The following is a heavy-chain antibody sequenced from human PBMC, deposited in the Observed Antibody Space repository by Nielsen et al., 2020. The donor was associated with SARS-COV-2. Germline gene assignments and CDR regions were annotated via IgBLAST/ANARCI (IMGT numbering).Heavy chain of an antibody. CDR2: IYYSGST. D-gene: IGHD6-19*01. V-gene: IGHV4-39*01. Sequence: SETLSLTCTVSGGSISSGGYYWSWIRQHPGKGLEWIGYIYYSGSTYYNPSLKSRVTISVDTSKNQFSLKLSSVTAADTAVYYCARHGPPLPDIAVAGTGFDYWGQGTLVTVSS. CDR3: ARHGPPLPDIAVAGTGFDY. J-gene: IGHJ4*02. CDR1: GGSISSGGYY.